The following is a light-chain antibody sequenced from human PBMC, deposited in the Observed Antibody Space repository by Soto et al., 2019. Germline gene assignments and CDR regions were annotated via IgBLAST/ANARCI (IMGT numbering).Light chain of an antibody. Sequence: VLTQSPGTLSLSPGERATLSCRASQSISTNLAWYQQRPGQAPRLLIFDASSRATGVPARFSGSGSGTDFTLTINSLEREDFGVYYCQQYNSYSYTFGPGTKVDIK. J-gene: IGKJ3*01. CDR1: QSISTN. CDR3: QQYNSYSYT. V-gene: IGKV3-11*01. CDR2: DAS.